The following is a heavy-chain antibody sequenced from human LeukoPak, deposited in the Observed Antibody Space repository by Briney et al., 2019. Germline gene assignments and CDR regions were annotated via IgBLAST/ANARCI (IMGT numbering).Heavy chain of an antibody. V-gene: IGHV3-15*01. Sequence: GGSLRLSCAASGFTLSTYSISWVRQAPGKGLEWVGRIKRKTEGGTTDYAAPVKGRFTISRDDSKNTPYLQMNSLRTEDTAVYYCTTDPTYSSGWFSFVVVNWFDPWGQGTLVTVSS. CDR3: TTDPTYSSGWFSFVVVNWFDP. D-gene: IGHD6-19*01. CDR2: IKRKTEGGTT. J-gene: IGHJ5*02. CDR1: GFTLSTYS.